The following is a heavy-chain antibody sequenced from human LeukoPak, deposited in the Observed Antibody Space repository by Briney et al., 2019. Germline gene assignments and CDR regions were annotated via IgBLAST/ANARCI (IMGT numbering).Heavy chain of an antibody. CDR1: GFTFSSYG. V-gene: IGHV3-33*06. CDR3: AKDALRVYYYDSSGYGCFQH. D-gene: IGHD3-22*01. Sequence: PGGSLRLSCAASGFTFSSYGMHWVRQASGKGLEWVAVIWYDGSNKYYADSVKGRFTISRDNSKNTLYLQMNSLRAEDTAVYYCAKDALRVYYYDSSGYGCFQHWGQGTLVTVSS. J-gene: IGHJ1*01. CDR2: IWYDGSNK.